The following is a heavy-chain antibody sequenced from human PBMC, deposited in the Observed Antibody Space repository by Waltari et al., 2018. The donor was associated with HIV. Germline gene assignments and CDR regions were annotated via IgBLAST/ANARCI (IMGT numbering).Heavy chain of an antibody. Sequence: EVQLVESGGGLVQPGGSLRLSCAASGFTSNNYWMHWVRQAPGKGLVWVSRINGDGSSTIYADSVEGRFTISRDNAKNTLYLQVNSLRAEDTAVYYCAREGGLDYYFDYWGQGTLVTVSS. D-gene: IGHD5-12*01. CDR2: INGDGSST. J-gene: IGHJ4*02. CDR3: AREGGLDYYFDY. CDR1: GFTSNNYW. V-gene: IGHV3-74*01.